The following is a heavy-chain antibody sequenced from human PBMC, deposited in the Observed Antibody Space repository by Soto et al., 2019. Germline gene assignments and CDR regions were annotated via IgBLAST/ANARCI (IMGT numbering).Heavy chain of an antibody. D-gene: IGHD3-3*01. J-gene: IGHJ5*02. CDR2: INTGNGHT. V-gene: IGHV1-3*04. CDR1: GYTFTAYG. Sequence: ASVKVSCKASGYTFTAYGIHWVRQAPGQRLEWMGWINTGNGHTKYSQKFQARVTITRDTSARTAYMELNSLRSEDTAVYYCASRGYDFWSGLAPWGQGTLVTVSS. CDR3: ASRGYDFWSGLAP.